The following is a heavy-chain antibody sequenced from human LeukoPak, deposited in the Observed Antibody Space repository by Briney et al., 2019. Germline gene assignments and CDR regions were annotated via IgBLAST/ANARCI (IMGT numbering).Heavy chain of an antibody. Sequence: GGSLRLSCAASGFTFSSYSMNWVRQAPGKGLEWVSSISSSSSYIYYADSVKGRFTISRDNSKNTLYLQMNSLRAEDTAVYYCAGYYDILTGYSPGRFDPWGQGTLVTVSS. V-gene: IGHV3-21*04. CDR3: AGYYDILTGYSPGRFDP. J-gene: IGHJ5*02. D-gene: IGHD3-9*01. CDR2: ISSSSSYI. CDR1: GFTFSSYS.